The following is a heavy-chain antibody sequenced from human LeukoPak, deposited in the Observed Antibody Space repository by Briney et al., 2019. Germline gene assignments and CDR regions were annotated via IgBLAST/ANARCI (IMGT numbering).Heavy chain of an antibody. D-gene: IGHD3-22*01. V-gene: IGHV3-15*01. Sequence: GGSLRLSCAASGFTFSNAWMSWVRQAPGKGLEWVGRIKSKTDGGTTDYAAPVKGRFTISRDDSKNTLYLQMNSLKTEDTAVYYCTTSSGYYYDSSGYPLYYFDYWGQGTLVTVSS. CDR2: IKSKTDGGTT. CDR1: GFTFSNAW. CDR3: TTSSGYYYDSSGYPLYYFDY. J-gene: IGHJ4*02.